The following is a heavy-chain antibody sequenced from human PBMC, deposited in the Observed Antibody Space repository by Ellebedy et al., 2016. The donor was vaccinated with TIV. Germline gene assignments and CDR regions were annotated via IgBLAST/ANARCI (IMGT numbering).Heavy chain of an antibody. D-gene: IGHD2-21*01. CDR2: IYYSGST. V-gene: IGHV4-4*02. CDR1: AGSVSNTNW. CDR3: ARLGLVCGE. Sequence: MPSETLSLTCTVSAGSVSNTNWWSWVRQPPGKGLEWIGEIYYSGSTNYSPSLKSRVAMSVDKSKNHFSLKLISVTAADTAVYYCARLGLVCGEWGQGTLVTVSS. J-gene: IGHJ4*02.